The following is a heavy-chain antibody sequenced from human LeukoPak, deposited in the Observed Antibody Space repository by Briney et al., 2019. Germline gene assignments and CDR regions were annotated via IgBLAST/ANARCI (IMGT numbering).Heavy chain of an antibody. V-gene: IGHV4-4*08. CDR1: GGSISSYY. J-gene: IGHJ4*02. D-gene: IGHD3-22*01. Sequence: SETLSLTCTVSGGSISSYYWSWIRQPPGKGLEWIGYIYYSGSTYYNPSLKSRVTISVDTSKNQFSLKLSSVTAADTAVYYCARDTMIVVATGYWGQGTLVTVSS. CDR3: ARDTMIVVATGY. CDR2: IYYSGST.